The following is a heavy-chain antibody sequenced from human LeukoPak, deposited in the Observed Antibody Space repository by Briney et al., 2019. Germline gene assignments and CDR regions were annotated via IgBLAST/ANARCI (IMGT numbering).Heavy chain of an antibody. D-gene: IGHD7-27*01. V-gene: IGHV4-39*01. Sequence: PSETLSLTCTVSGGSIGSSSYYWAWVRQPPGKGLEWIEPIYYTGSTYYNPSLKSRLTISVDTSKNQFSLKLSSVTAADTSVYYWARHENWGGPDYWGQGTLVTVSS. CDR1: GGSIGSSSYY. CDR2: IYYTGST. J-gene: IGHJ4*02. CDR3: ARHENWGGPDY.